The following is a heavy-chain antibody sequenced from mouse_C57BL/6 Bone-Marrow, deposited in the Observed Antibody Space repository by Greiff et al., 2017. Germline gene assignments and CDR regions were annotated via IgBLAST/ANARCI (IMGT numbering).Heavy chain of an antibody. CDR1: GYAFSSYW. CDR2: IFPGDGDT. V-gene: IGHV1-80*01. D-gene: IGHD1-1*02. CDR3: AREGGLHYYAMDY. Sequence: QVQLKESGAELVKPGASVKISCKASGYAFSSYWMNWVKQRPGKGLEWIGQIFPGDGDTNYNGKFKGKATLTADKSSSTAYMQLSSLTSEDSAVYFCAREGGLHYYAMDYWGQGTSVTVSS. J-gene: IGHJ4*01.